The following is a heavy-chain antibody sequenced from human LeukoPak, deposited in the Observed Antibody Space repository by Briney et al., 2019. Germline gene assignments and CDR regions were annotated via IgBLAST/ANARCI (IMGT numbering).Heavy chain of an antibody. J-gene: IGHJ5*02. CDR1: GYSISSGYY. CDR2: IYHSGST. CDR3: ARDRAGVAATPGFWFDP. D-gene: IGHD2-15*01. Sequence: SETLSLTCTVSGYSISSGYYWGWIRQPPGKGLEWIGSIYHSGSTYYNPSLKSRVTISVDTSKSQFSLKLSSVTAADTAVYYCARDRAGVAATPGFWFDPWGQGTLVTVSS. V-gene: IGHV4-38-2*02.